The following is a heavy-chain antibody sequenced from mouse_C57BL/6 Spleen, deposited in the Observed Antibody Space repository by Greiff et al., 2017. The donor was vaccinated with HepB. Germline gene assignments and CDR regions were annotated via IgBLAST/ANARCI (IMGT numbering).Heavy chain of an antibody. J-gene: IGHJ3*01. CDR2: INPNNGGT. D-gene: IGHD2-12*01. CDR3: ARGDDGGWFAY. CDR1: GYTFTDYN. Sequence: VQLQQSGPELVKPGASVKIPCKASGYTFTDYNMDWVKQSHGKSLEWIGVINPNNGGTIYNQKFKGKATLTVDKSSSTAYMELRSLTSEDTAVYYCARGDDGGWFAYWGQGTLVTVSA. V-gene: IGHV1-18*01.